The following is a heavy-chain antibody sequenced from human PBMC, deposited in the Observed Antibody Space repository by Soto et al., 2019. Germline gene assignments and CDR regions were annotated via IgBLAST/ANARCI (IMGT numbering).Heavy chain of an antibody. Sequence: PGESLKISCKTSGYTFTAYWIAWVRQMPGKGLECMGVIYPGDSDTRYSPSFQGQVTISADKSISTAYLQWSSLKASNTAIYFCARQGNHEDPTPYGMDVWGQGTTVTVSS. V-gene: IGHV5-51*01. CDR1: GYTFTAYW. CDR2: IYPGDSDT. CDR3: ARQGNHEDPTPYGMDV. J-gene: IGHJ6*02.